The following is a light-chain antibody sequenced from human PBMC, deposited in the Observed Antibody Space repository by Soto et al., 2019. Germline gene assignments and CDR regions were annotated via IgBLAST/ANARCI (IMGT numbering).Light chain of an antibody. V-gene: IGKV1-39*01. CDR2: TAS. J-gene: IGKJ5*01. CDR3: QQGFSTPIT. CDR1: QNIGNY. Sequence: DIQMTQSPSSLSAPVRGRVTITCRASQNIGNYLNWYQQTPGKAPRLLISTASSLQSGVPSRFSGSRSGADFTLSISSLQPEDSATYYCQQGFSTPITFGQGTRMEIK.